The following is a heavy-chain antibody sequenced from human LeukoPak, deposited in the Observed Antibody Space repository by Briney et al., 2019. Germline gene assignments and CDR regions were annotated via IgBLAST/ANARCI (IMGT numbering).Heavy chain of an antibody. CDR1: GVSFSSSNSY. CDR3: ARQDYSSGYYFDS. Sequence: PSETLSLTCTVSGVSFSSSNSYWCWIRQPPGKGLEWIGSIYYNGSPYYTPSLESRVTISVDTSKNQFSLILSSVTAADTAVYYCARQDYSSGYYFDSWGLGTLVIVSS. J-gene: IGHJ4*02. D-gene: IGHD4-11*01. V-gene: IGHV4-39*01. CDR2: IYYNGSP.